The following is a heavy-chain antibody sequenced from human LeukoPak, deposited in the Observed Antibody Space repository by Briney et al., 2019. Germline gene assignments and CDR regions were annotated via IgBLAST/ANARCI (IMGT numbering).Heavy chain of an antibody. V-gene: IGHV3-30*18. CDR2: ISYDGSNK. J-gene: IGHJ4*02. CDR3: AKGYYDILTGYFDY. D-gene: IGHD3-9*01. Sequence: GESLRLSCAGSGFSFRSYAMSWVRQAPGKGLEWVAVISYDGSNKYYADSVKGRFTISRDNSKNTLYLQMNSLRAEDTAVYYCAKGYYDILTGYFDYWGQGTLVTVSS. CDR1: GFSFRSYA.